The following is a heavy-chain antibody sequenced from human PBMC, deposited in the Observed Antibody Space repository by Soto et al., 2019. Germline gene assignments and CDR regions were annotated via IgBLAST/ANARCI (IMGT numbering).Heavy chain of an antibody. Sequence: GESLKISCKGSGYSFTSYWIGWVRQMPGKGLEWMGIIYPGDSDTRYSPSFQGQVTISADKSISTAYLQWSSLKASDTAMYYCARSFDSPFYGMDVWGQGTTVTVSS. CDR1: GYSFTSYW. J-gene: IGHJ6*02. CDR3: ARSFDSPFYGMDV. V-gene: IGHV5-51*01. D-gene: IGHD3-22*01. CDR2: IYPGDSDT.